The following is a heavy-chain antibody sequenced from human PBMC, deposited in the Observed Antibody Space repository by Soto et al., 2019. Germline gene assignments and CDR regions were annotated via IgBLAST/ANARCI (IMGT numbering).Heavy chain of an antibody. Sequence: EVQLVESGGGLVKPGGSLRLSCVASGFTFSTYSMNWVRQAPGKGLEWVSTIGTRSDIYYAESVKGRFTISRDHAKNSLSLQMNSLRVEDTAVYYCAREETAWPLAYGLDVWGQGTAVTVSS. J-gene: IGHJ6*02. D-gene: IGHD2-21*02. V-gene: IGHV3-21*02. CDR2: IGTRSDI. CDR1: GFTFSTYS. CDR3: AREETAWPLAYGLDV.